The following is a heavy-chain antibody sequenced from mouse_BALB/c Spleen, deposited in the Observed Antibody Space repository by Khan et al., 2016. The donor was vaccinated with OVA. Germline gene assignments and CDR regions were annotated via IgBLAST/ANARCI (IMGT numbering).Heavy chain of an antibody. CDR3: ARVGNDWDVDV. Sequence: QIQLVQSGPELKKPGEAVNISCKASGYTFTNYGMTWVTQAPGKGLKWIGWINTYTGEPTYADDFTGRFAFSLDTSSPTASLQIINLKKEDTSAEYYARVGNDWDVDVWGAGTTVTVSS. V-gene: IGHV9-3-1*01. CDR1: GYTFTNYG. D-gene: IGHD2-1*01. J-gene: IGHJ1*01. CDR2: INTYTGEP.